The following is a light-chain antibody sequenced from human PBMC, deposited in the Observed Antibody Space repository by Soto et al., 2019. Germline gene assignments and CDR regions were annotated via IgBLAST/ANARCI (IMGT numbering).Light chain of an antibody. V-gene: IGKV3-15*01. CDR1: QSVRST. Sequence: EIVMTQSPATLSVSPGARATLSCRASQSVRSTLAWYQQKPGQAPRLVIYAASTRATGIPDRFSGSVSGTEVTHTISSLQSEDFAVYYCQQYNEWPPLTFGQGTRLEIK. J-gene: IGKJ5*01. CDR3: QQYNEWPPLT. CDR2: AAS.